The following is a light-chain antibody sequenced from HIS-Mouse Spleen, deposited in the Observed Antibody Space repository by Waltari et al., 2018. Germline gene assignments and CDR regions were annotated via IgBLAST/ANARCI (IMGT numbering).Light chain of an antibody. CDR3: QQYNNWPPLT. CDR1: PGVSSN. Sequence: EIVMTQSPATLSVSPGERATLSCKASPGVSSNLAWYQQKPGQAPRLLIYGAYTRATGIPARFSGSGSGTEFTLTISSMQSEDFAVYYCQQYNNWPPLTFGGGTKVAIK. CDR2: GAY. J-gene: IGKJ4*01. V-gene: IGKV3-15*01.